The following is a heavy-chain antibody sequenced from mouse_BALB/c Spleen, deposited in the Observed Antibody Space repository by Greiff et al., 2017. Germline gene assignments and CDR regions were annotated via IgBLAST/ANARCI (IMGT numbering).Heavy chain of an antibody. D-gene: IGHD1-1*01. CDR3: ARSDGSSLYYFDY. CDR2: ISTYYGDA. Sequence: VQLQQSGAELVRPGVSVKISCKGSGYTFTDYAMHWVKQSHAKSLEWIGVISTYYGDASYNQKFKGKATMTVDKSSSTAYMELARLTSEDSAIYYCARSDGSSLYYFDYWGQGTTLTVSS. CDR1: GYTFTDYA. J-gene: IGHJ2*01. V-gene: IGHV1S137*01.